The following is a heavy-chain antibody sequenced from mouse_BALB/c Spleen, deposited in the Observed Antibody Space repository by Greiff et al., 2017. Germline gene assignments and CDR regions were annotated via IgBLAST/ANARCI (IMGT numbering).Heavy chain of an antibody. CDR1: GYSITSDYA. CDR2: ISYSGST. Sequence: DVQLQESGPGLVKPSQSLSLTCTVTGYSITSDYAWNWIRQFPGNKLEWMGYISYSGSTSYNPSLKSRISITRDTSKNQFFLQLNSVTTEDTATYYCARRAGSSYHYAMDYWGQGTSVTVSS. J-gene: IGHJ4*01. CDR3: ARRAGSSYHYAMDY. V-gene: IGHV3-2*02. D-gene: IGHD1-1*01.